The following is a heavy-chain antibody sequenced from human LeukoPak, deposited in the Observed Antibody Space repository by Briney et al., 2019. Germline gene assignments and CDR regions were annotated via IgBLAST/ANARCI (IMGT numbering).Heavy chain of an antibody. CDR3: VKDQATH. CDR1: GFTFSTYS. J-gene: IGHJ4*02. CDR2: ISSSGGYI. V-gene: IGHV3-21*01. Sequence: PGGSLRLSCAASGFTFSTYSMNWVRQAPGKGLEWVSSISSSGGYIFDADSVKGRFTISRDNAKNSLYLQMNSLRAEDTAVYYCVKDQATHWGQGTLVTVSS.